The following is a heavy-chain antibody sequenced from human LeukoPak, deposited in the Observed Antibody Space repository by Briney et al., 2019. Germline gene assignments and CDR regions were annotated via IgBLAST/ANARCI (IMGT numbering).Heavy chain of an antibody. CDR2: IYPRDGST. J-gene: IGHJ4*02. Sequence: ASVKVSCKASGYTFTNNYLHWVRQAPGQGLEWMGMIYPRDGSTSYAQNFQGRVTVTRDTSTTTVHMELRGLRCEDTAVYYCARDQEGFDYWGQGTVVTVSS. CDR1: GYTFTNNY. V-gene: IGHV1-46*01. CDR3: ARDQEGFDY.